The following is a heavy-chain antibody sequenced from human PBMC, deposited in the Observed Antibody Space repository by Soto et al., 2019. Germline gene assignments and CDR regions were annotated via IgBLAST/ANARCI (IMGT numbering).Heavy chain of an antibody. CDR3: ARANWYSEY. D-gene: IGHD7-27*01. CDR1: GGSINNHY. J-gene: IGHJ4*02. CDR2: IYYTEST. V-gene: IGHV4-59*11. Sequence: QVHLQESGPGLVKPSETLSLTCTVSGGSINNHYWSWIRQPPGRGLEWIGYIYYTESTNYNPSRKSRATLSLDASKNQFSLNLTSLTAADPAIDYFARANWYSEYWGQATLVTVSS.